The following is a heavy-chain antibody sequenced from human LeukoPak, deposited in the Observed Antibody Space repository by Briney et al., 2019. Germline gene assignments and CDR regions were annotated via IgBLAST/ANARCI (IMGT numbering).Heavy chain of an antibody. CDR1: GYTFTSYG. Sequence: ASVKVSCKASGYTFTSYGVSWVRQAPGQGLEWMGWISAYNGNTNYAQKLQGRVTMTTDTSTSTAFMELRSLRSDDTAVYYCARGGEARSSAAFDIWGQGTMVTVSS. CDR3: ARGGEARSSAAFDI. CDR2: ISAYNGNT. J-gene: IGHJ3*02. V-gene: IGHV1-18*01. D-gene: IGHD3-10*01.